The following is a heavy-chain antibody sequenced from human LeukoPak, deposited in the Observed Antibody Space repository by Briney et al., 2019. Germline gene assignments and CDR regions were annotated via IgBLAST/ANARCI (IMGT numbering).Heavy chain of an antibody. J-gene: IGHJ4*02. D-gene: IGHD2-8*02. CDR1: GGSISSYY. Sequence: ETLSLTCTVSGGSISSYYWSWIRQPPGKGLEWIAYISDIGSINYNPSLKSRVTISLDTSKNQFSLKLSSATAADTAVYYCAGHHPRNTVDFWGQGTLVTVSS. CDR2: ISDIGSI. V-gene: IGHV4-59*08. CDR3: AGHHPRNTVDF.